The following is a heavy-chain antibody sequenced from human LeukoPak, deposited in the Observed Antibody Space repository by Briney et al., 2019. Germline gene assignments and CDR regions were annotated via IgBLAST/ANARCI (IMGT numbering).Heavy chain of an antibody. CDR3: ARLKDSSGYYPNYFDY. V-gene: IGHV4-38-2*01. Sequence: PSETLSLTCAVSGYSISSGYYWGWLRQPPGKGLEWNWSIYHSGNTYYNPSPKSRVTISLGTSKNQFSLKLSSVTATDTAVYYCARLKDSSGYYPNYFDYWGQGTLVTVSS. J-gene: IGHJ4*02. CDR1: GYSISSGYY. CDR2: IYHSGNT. D-gene: IGHD3-22*01.